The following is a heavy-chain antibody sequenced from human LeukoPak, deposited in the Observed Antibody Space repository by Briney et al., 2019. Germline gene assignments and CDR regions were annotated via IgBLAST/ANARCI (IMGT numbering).Heavy chain of an antibody. D-gene: IGHD1-7*01. CDR1: GYTFTAYY. Sequence: ASVKVSCKASGYTFTAYYVHWVRQAPGQGLEWMGWTNPNSGDTSSAQKFQGRVTMTRDTSISTVYMELSRLRSDDTAVYYCARDYIDPGNYTPLGYWGQGTLVTVSS. J-gene: IGHJ4*02. V-gene: IGHV1-2*02. CDR2: TNPNSGDT. CDR3: ARDYIDPGNYTPLGY.